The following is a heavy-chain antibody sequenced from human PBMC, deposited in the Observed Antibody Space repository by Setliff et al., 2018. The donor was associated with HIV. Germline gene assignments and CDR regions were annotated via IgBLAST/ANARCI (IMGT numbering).Heavy chain of an antibody. Sequence: PSETLSLTCTVSGGSISSGGYYWSWIRQPAGKGLEWIGHIYTSGSTKYNPSLKSRVTISVDTSKNQFSLKLSSVTAADTAVYYCARGGREYGVNYYYYYMDVWGKGTTVTVSS. J-gene: IGHJ6*03. V-gene: IGHV4-61*09. CDR1: GGSISSGGYY. CDR3: ARGGREYGVNYYYYYMDV. CDR2: IYTSGST. D-gene: IGHD3-10*01.